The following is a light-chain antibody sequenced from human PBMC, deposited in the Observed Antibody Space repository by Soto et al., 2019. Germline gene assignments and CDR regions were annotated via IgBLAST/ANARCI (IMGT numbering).Light chain of an antibody. CDR2: WAS. J-gene: IGKJ4*01. Sequence: DIVLTQSPDSLAVSLGERVTTNCTSSQTGLSSRDNQNYFDWYQHKSGQPPKLLIFWASTRAYGVPARFSGIGAGTDFTLTISSLQTEDVAVYYCHQYHSTPLPFGGGTKVEIK. CDR1: QTGLSSRDNQNY. CDR3: HQYHSTPLP. V-gene: IGKV4-1*01.